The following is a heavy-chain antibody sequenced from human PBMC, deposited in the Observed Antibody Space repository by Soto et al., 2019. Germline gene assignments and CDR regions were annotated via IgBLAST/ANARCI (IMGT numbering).Heavy chain of an antibody. J-gene: IGHJ4*02. D-gene: IGHD2-2*01. CDR3: TKLGCSSITCYANC. CDR2: MSYDGSDI. V-gene: IGHV3-30*18. Sequence: PGGSLRLSCVASGFTFSDYALHWVRQAPGKGLEWVAAMSYDGSDIYYADSVKGRFTISRDNSKNTLYLQMNSLRPEDTAVYHCTKLGCSSITCYANCWGQGALVTVSS. CDR1: GFTFSDYA.